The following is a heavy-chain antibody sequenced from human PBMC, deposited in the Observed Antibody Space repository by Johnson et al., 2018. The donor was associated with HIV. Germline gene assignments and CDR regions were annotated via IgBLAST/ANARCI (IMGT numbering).Heavy chain of an antibody. V-gene: IGHV3-66*01. J-gene: IGHJ3*01. D-gene: IGHD3-22*01. CDR2: IYSGGST. CDR1: GFTVSSNY. Sequence: MQLVESGGGLVQPGGSLRLSCAASGFTVSSNYMSWVRQAPGQGLVWVSVIYSGGSTYYADSVKGRFTISRDNSKNPLYLQMNCLRAEDTAVYYCAASVYYYVSSGGFACEVWGQGTMVTVSS. CDR3: AASVYYYVSSGGFACEV.